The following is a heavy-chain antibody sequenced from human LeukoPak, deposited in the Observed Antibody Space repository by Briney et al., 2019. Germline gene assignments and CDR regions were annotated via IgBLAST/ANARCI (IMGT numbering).Heavy chain of an antibody. J-gene: IGHJ4*02. V-gene: IGHV4-34*01. D-gene: IGHD3-16*01. CDR3: ARFPFTGDLDY. CDR1: GGSFSGYY. CDR2: INHSGST. Sequence: SETLSLTCAVYGGSFSGYYWSWIRQPPGKGLEWIGEINHSGSTNYNPSLKSRATISVDTSKNQFSLKLSSVTAADTAVYYCARFPFTGDLDYWGQGTLVTVSS.